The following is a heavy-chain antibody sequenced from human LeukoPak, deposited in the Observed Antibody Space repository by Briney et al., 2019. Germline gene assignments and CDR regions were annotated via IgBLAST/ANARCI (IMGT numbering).Heavy chain of an antibody. V-gene: IGHV4-59*08. CDR2: MFYSGGT. CDR3: ARTNYGDYADY. J-gene: IGHJ4*02. Sequence: SETLSLTCTVSSGSITNYYWSWIRQPPGKGLEWIGSMFYSGGTHYNPSLKTRVTISIDTSKNLFSLKLNSVTAADTAIYYCARTNYGDYADYWGQGILVAVSS. D-gene: IGHD4-17*01. CDR1: SGSITNYY.